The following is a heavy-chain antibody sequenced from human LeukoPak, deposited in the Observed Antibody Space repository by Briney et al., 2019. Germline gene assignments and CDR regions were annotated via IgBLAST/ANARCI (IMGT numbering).Heavy chain of an antibody. Sequence: SETLSLTCSVPGGSISSSSYYWGWIRQPPGKGLECIGSIYYSGSTYYNPSLKSRVTISVDTSKNQFSLKLRSVTAADTAVYYCARGNYGPKGAFDIWGQGTMVTVSS. V-gene: IGHV4-39*07. J-gene: IGHJ3*02. CDR1: GGSISSSSYY. CDR3: ARGNYGPKGAFDI. D-gene: IGHD4-11*01. CDR2: IYYSGST.